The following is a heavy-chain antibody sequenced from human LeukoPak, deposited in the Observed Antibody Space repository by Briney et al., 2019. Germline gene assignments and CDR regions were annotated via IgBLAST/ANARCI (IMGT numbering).Heavy chain of an antibody. D-gene: IGHD1-26*01. Sequence: GGSLRLSCAASGFTFSSYAMHWVRQAPGKGLEWVAVISYDGSNKYYADSVRGRFTISRDNSKNTLYLQMSSLRAEDTAVYYCARGDIVGAQINSENFDYWGQGTLVTVSS. CDR3: ARGDIVGAQINSENFDY. J-gene: IGHJ4*02. CDR1: GFTFSSYA. CDR2: ISYDGSNK. V-gene: IGHV3-30-3*01.